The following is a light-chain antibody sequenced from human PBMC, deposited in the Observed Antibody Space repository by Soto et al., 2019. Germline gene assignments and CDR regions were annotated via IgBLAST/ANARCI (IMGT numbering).Light chain of an antibody. V-gene: IGKV1-5*01. J-gene: IGKJ1*01. CDR2: DAS. Sequence: DIQMTQSPSTLSASVGERVTITCRASQSIGKWLAWYQQKPGKAPKLLIFDASGLESGVPSRFSGSGSGTEFTLTISSLQPEDFATYYCQQYHTYATFGQGTRWISN. CDR1: QSIGKW. CDR3: QQYHTYAT.